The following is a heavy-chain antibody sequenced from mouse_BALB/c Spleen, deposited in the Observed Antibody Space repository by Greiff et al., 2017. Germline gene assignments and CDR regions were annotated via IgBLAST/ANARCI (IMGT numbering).Heavy chain of an antibody. V-gene: IGHV1-14*01. CDR2: INPYNDGT. D-gene: IGHD2-4*01. CDR3: AREPMITTRNCDY. CDR1: GYTFTSYV. J-gene: IGHJ2*01. Sequence: VQLQQSGPELVKPGASVKMSCKASGYTFTSYVMHWVKQKPGQGLEWIGYINPYNDGTKYNEKFKGKATLTSDKSSSTAYMELSSLTSEDSAVYYCAREPMITTRNCDYWGQGTTLTVSS.